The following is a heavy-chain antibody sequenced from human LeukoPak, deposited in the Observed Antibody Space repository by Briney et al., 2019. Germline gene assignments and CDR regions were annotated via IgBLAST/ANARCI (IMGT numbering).Heavy chain of an antibody. V-gene: IGHV3-7*01. J-gene: IGHJ4*02. CDR1: GFAFSNFW. CDR3: ARDGPSRMVEFDY. Sequence: GGSLRLSCAASGFAFSNFWMSWVRQPPGKGLEWVANINQDGGEKYYVDSVRGRFTISRDNARNSLYLEMNTLRAEDTAVYYCARDGPSRMVEFDYWGQGTLVTVSS. CDR2: INQDGGEK. D-gene: IGHD2-15*01.